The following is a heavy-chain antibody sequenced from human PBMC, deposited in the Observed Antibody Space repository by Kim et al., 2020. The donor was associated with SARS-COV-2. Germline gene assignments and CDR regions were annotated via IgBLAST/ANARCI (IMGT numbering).Heavy chain of an antibody. CDR2: IYYSGST. D-gene: IGHD2-2*01. V-gene: IGHV4-39*07. Sequence: SETLSLTCTVSGGSISSSSYYWGWIRQPPGKGLEWIGSIYYSGSTYYNPSLKSRVTISVDTSKNQFSLKLSSVTAADTAVYYCARTNIVVVPAAVYYYYG. J-gene: IGHJ6*01. CDR1: GGSISSSSYY. CDR3: ARTNIVVVPAAVYYYYG.